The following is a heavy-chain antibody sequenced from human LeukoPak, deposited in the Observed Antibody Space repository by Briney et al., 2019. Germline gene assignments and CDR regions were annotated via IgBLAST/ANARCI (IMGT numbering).Heavy chain of an antibody. CDR1: GYTFTGYY. CDR2: INPNSGGT. CDR3: ARDDITILGVVSFDY. Sequence: ASVKVSCKASGYTFTGYYMHWVRQAPGQGLEWMGWINPNSGGTNYAQKFQGRVTMTRDTSISTAYMELSRLRSDDTAVYYCARDDITILGVVSFDYWGQGTLVTVSS. J-gene: IGHJ4*02. D-gene: IGHD3-3*01. V-gene: IGHV1-2*02.